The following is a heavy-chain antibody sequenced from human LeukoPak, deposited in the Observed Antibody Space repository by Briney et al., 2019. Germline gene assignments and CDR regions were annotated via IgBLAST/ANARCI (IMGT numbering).Heavy chain of an antibody. CDR1: GYSISSDYY. CDR3: ARHDRFNRFLEWLPNDAFDI. Sequence: SETLSLTCTVSGYSISSDYYWGWIRQPPGKGLEWIGSISQSGSTYYNPSLKSRVTISVDTSKNQFSLKLSSVTAADTAVYYCARHDRFNRFLEWLPNDAFDIWGQGTMVTVSS. V-gene: IGHV4-38-2*02. J-gene: IGHJ3*02. D-gene: IGHD3-3*01. CDR2: ISQSGST.